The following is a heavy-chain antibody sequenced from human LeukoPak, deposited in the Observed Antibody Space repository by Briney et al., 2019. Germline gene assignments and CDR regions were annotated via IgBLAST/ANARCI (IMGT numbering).Heavy chain of an antibody. D-gene: IGHD2-8*01. Sequence: ASVTVSCKASGYTFTSYGISWVRQAPGQGLEWMGWISAYNGNTNYAQKLQGRVTMTTDTSTSTAYMELSRLRSDDTAVYYCARGVRLPNEGHYYYYYGMDVWGQGTTVTVSS. CDR2: ISAYNGNT. J-gene: IGHJ6*02. V-gene: IGHV1-18*01. CDR1: GYTFTSYG. CDR3: ARGVRLPNEGHYYYYYGMDV.